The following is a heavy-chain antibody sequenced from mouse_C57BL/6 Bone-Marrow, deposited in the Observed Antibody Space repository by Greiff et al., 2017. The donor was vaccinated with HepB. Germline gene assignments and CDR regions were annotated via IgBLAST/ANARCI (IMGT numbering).Heavy chain of an antibody. J-gene: IGHJ4*01. V-gene: IGHV1-64*01. Sequence: QVQLQQPGAELVKPGASVKLSCKASGYTFTSYWMHWVKQRPGQGLEWIGMIHPNSGSTNYNEKFKSKATLTVDKSSSKAYMQLSSLTSEDSAVYYCARRGIYDYEDYYAMDYWGQGTSVTVSS. CDR1: GYTFTSYW. CDR2: IHPNSGST. CDR3: ARRGIYDYEDYYAMDY. D-gene: IGHD2-4*01.